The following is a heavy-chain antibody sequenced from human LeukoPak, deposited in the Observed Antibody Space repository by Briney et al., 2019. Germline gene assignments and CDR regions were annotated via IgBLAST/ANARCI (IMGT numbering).Heavy chain of an antibody. CDR3: AILVFLGVYYDFWSGYSY. D-gene: IGHD3-3*01. V-gene: IGHV1-24*01. J-gene: IGHJ4*02. CDR1: GYTLTELS. Sequence: GASVKVSCKVSGYTLTELSMHWVRQAPGKGLEWMGGFDPEDGETIYAQKFQGRVTMTEDTSTDTAYMELSSLRSEDTAVYYCAILVFLGVYYDFWSGYSYWGQGTLVTVSS. CDR2: FDPEDGET.